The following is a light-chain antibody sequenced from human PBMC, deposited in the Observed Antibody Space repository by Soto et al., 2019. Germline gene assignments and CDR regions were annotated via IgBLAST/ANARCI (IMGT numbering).Light chain of an antibody. V-gene: IGLV3-21*04. Sequence: SYELTQPPSGSVAPGKTARITCGGNNIGSKSVHWYQQKPGQAPVLVIYYDSDRPSGIPERCSGSNSRNPATLTISRVEAGDDADYYCPVWLRSSEHVVFGGGTKLTVL. CDR1: NIGSKS. J-gene: IGLJ2*01. CDR2: YDS. CDR3: PVWLRSSEHVV.